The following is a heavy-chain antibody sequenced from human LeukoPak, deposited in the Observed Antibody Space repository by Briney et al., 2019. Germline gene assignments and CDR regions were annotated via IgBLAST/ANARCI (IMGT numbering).Heavy chain of an antibody. Sequence: SETLSLTCAVYGGSFSGYYWSWIRQPPGKGLEWIGEINHSGSTNYNPSLKSRVTISVDRSKNQFSLKLSSVTAADTAVYYCARRYCSGGNCPLDYWGQGILVTVSS. CDR1: GGSFSGYY. CDR2: INHSGST. D-gene: IGHD2-15*01. J-gene: IGHJ4*02. CDR3: ARRYCSGGNCPLDY. V-gene: IGHV4-34*01.